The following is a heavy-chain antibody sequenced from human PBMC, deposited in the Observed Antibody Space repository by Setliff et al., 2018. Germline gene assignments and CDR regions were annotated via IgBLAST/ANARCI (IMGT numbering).Heavy chain of an antibody. CDR3: ASYYYGSGSSYIPPHFDY. V-gene: IGHV3-21*01. J-gene: IGHJ4*02. CDR1: GFTFGHYN. D-gene: IGHD3-10*01. Sequence: GGSLRLSCTASGFTFGHYNMNWVRQAPGKGLEWVSSISDTTNFIYYADSVKGRFTISRDTAKSSLYLQMNSLRAEDSAVYYCASYYYGSGSSYIPPHFDYWGLGTLVTVSS. CDR2: ISDTTNFI.